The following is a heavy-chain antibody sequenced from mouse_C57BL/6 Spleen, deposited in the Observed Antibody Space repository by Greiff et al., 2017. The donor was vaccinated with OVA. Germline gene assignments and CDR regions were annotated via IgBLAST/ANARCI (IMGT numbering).Heavy chain of an antibody. D-gene: IGHD2-10*02. CDR1: GYTFTSYW. J-gene: IGHJ2*01. CDR3: ASPSNSWDY. V-gene: IGHV1-50*01. CDR2: IDPSDSYT. Sequence: VQLQQSGAELVKPGASVKLSCKASGYTFTSYWMQWVKQRPGQGLEWIGEIDPSDSYTNYNQKFKGKATLTVDTSSSTAYMQLSSLTSEDSAVYYCASPSNSWDYWGQGTTLTVSS.